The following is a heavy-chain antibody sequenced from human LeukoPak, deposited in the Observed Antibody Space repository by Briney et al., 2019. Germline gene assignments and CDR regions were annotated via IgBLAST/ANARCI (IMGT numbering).Heavy chain of an antibody. CDR2: IYYSGST. CDR1: GGSISINNYY. J-gene: IGHJ6*02. V-gene: IGHV4-61*05. D-gene: IGHD3-22*01. Sequence: SETLSLTCTVSGGSISINNYYWGWIRQPPGKGLEWIGYIYYSGSTNYNPSLKSRVTISVDTSKNQFSLRLSSVTAADTAVYYCARADTSGPYYYYGMDVWGQGTTVIVSS. CDR3: ARADTSGPYYYYGMDV.